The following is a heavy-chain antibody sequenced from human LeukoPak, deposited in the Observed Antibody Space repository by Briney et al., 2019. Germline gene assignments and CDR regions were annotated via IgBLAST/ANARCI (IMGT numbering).Heavy chain of an antibody. CDR3: ASTGPDDYVWGSSH. D-gene: IGHD3-16*01. CDR2: IKQDGSEK. J-gene: IGHJ4*02. CDR1: GFTFSSYA. Sequence: GGSLRLSCAASGFTFSSYAMSWVRQAPGKGLEWVANIKQDGSEKYYVDSVKGRFTISRDNAKNSLYLQMNSLRAEDTAVYYCASTGPDDYVWGSSHWGQGTLVTVSS. V-gene: IGHV3-7*01.